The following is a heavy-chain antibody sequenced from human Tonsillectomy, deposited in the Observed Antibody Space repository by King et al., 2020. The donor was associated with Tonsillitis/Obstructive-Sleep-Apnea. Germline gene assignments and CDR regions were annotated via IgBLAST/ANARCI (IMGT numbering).Heavy chain of an antibody. CDR2: INPSGGST. V-gene: IGHV1-46*01. CDR3: AGEGSYTGDGGAFDI. J-gene: IGHJ3*02. Sequence: VQLVESGAEVKKPGASVNVSCKASGYTFTSYYMHWVRQAPGQGLEWMGIINPSGGSTSYAQKFQGRVTMTRDTSTSTVYMELSSLRSEDTAVYYCAGEGSYTGDGGAFDIWGQGTMVTVSS. CDR1: GYTFTSYY. D-gene: IGHD7-27*01.